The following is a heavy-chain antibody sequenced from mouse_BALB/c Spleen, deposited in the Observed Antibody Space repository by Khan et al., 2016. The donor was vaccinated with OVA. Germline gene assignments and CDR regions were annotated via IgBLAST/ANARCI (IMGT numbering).Heavy chain of an antibody. CDR1: GYTFTNYM. D-gene: IGHD2-14*01. J-gene: IGHJ3*01. Sequence: QVQLKESGAELARPGASVKMSCKTSGYTFTNYMMHWVKQRPGQGLEWIGYINPSTDYANYNQKFQDKATLTADKSSSTAYMQLSSLTSEDSAVYYCASYYRYPAWFDSWGQGTLVTVSA. V-gene: IGHV1-4*01. CDR2: INPSTDYA. CDR3: ASYYRYPAWFDS.